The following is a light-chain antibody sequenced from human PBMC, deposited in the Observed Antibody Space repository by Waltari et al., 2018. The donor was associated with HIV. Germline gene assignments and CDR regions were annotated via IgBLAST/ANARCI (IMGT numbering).Light chain of an antibody. Sequence: EIVMTPSPATLSVSPGNRATFSCRASHSVSRSVAWYQHKPGQAPRLLIYGASTRATGIPARFSGSGSGTEFTLTISSLQSEDFAVYYCQQYYDLPPITFGPGTQVEIK. CDR2: GAS. V-gene: IGKV3-15*01. J-gene: IGKJ3*01. CDR3: QQYYDLPPIT. CDR1: HSVSRS.